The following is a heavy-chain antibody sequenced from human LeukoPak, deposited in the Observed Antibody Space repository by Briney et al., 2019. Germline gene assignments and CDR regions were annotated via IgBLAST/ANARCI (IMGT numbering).Heavy chain of an antibody. CDR2: ISYDGRNK. D-gene: IGHD4-17*01. V-gene: IGHV3-30*18. CDR3: AKPRPPWSTVTPFEY. CDR1: GFTFSNFG. J-gene: IGHJ4*02. Sequence: GGSLILSCADSGFTFSNFGMHWVRQAPGKGLEWVAVISYDGRNKDYRDSVKGRFTIPRDNSKNTLFLQMNSLRPEDTAVYYCAKPRPPWSTVTPFEYWGQGTLVTVSS.